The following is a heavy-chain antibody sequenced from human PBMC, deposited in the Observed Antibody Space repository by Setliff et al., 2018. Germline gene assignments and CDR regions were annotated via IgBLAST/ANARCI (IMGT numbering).Heavy chain of an antibody. J-gene: IGHJ5*01. V-gene: IGHV4-61*09. CDR2: VSSRGNT. Sequence: SETLSLTCSLSGDFISSGSYYWSWIRQTAGNGLEWIGHVSSRGNTNYNPSLKSRVTISIDTSSKHFSLLLTSVTAADTAVYYCARARYCSGGRCYWTWLDSWAQGTLGTVSS. CDR1: GDFISSGSYY. D-gene: IGHD2-15*01. CDR3: ARARYCSGGRCYWTWLDS.